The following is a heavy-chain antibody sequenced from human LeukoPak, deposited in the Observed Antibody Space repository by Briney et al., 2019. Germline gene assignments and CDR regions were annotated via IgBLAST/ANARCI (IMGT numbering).Heavy chain of an antibody. CDR1: GGSISSSSYY. D-gene: IGHD1-26*01. V-gene: IGHV4-39*07. CDR3: ARAHTSIVGATTFDY. Sequence: SETLSLTCTVSGGSISSSSYYWGWIRQPPGKGLEWIGTIYSSGSTYNNPSLKSRVTISVDTSKNQCSLKLSSVTAADTAVYCCARAHTSIVGATTFDYWGQGTLVTVSS. CDR2: IYSSGST. J-gene: IGHJ4*02.